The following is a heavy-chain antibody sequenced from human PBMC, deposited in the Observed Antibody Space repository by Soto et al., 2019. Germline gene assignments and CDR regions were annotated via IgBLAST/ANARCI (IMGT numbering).Heavy chain of an antibody. V-gene: IGHV3-23*01. CDR3: AKDAYGSGALNDYYYMDV. Sequence: GGSLRLSCAASGFTFSSYAMSWVRQAPGKGLEWVSAISGSGGSTYYADSVKGRFTISRDNSKNTLYLQMNSLRAEDTAVYYCAKDAYGSGALNDYYYMDVWGKGTTVTVSS. D-gene: IGHD3-10*01. J-gene: IGHJ6*03. CDR2: ISGSGGST. CDR1: GFTFSSYA.